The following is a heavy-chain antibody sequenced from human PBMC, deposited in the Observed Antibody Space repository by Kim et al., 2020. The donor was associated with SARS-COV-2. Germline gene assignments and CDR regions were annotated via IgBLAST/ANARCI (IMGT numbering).Heavy chain of an antibody. CDR3: ARGDAGADI. Sequence: GGSLRLSCAASGFTFSNYVMDWVRQAPGKGLEWVAVISYDGNNEYYADSVKGRFTISRDNSNNTLYLQVNSLRTEDTAVYYCARGDAGADIWGQGTMVTVYS. J-gene: IGHJ3*02. CDR1: GFTFSNYV. CDR2: ISYDGNNE. V-gene: IGHV3-30*04.